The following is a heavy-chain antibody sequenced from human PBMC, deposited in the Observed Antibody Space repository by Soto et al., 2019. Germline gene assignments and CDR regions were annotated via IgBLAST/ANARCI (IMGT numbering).Heavy chain of an antibody. CDR1: VFTFSSFV. Sequence: GGSLRVSCAASVFTFSSFVMNWVRQAPGKGLEWVSAVSAGGDVSHYTDSVKGRFTISRDNSRRTLHLKMDSLRAEYAAVYFRVRRAITAPTNLGAFDVWGQGTVVTVSS. J-gene: IGHJ3*01. CDR2: VSAGGDVS. D-gene: IGHD1-20*01. CDR3: VRRAITAPTNLGAFDV. V-gene: IGHV3-23*01.